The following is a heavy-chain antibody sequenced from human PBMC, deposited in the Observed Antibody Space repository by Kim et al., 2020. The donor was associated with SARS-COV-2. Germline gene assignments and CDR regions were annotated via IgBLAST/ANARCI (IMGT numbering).Heavy chain of an antibody. V-gene: IGHV7-4-1*02. CDR3: ARDFYGDYPGDYYYYYMDV. D-gene: IGHD4-17*01. CDR1: GYTFTNYA. J-gene: IGHJ6*03. Sequence: ASVKVSCKASGYTFTNYAMNWVRQAPGQGLEWMGWINTNTGNPTYAQGFTGRFVFSLDTSVSTAYLQISSLKAEDTAVYYCARDFYGDYPGDYYYYYMDVWGKGTTVTASS. CDR2: INTNTGNP.